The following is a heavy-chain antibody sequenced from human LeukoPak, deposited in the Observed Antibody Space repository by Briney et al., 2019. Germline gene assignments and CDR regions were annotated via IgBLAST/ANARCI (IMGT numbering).Heavy chain of an antibody. CDR2: ISYDGSNK. CDR3: ARGGTIFGVVTYFDY. Sequence: PGGSLRLSCAASGFTFSSYAMHWVRQAPGKGLEWVAVISYDGSNKYYADSVQGRFTISRDNSKNTLYLQMNSLRAEDTAVYYCARGGTIFGVVTYFDYWGQGTLVTVSS. D-gene: IGHD3-3*01. CDR1: GFTFSSYA. J-gene: IGHJ4*02. V-gene: IGHV3-30*04.